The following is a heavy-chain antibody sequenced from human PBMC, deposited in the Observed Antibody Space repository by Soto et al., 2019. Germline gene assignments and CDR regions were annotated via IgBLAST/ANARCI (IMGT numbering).Heavy chain of an antibody. CDR2: IYHSGST. Sequence: QVQLQESGPGLMKPSETLSLTCTVSGGSVSNDAYYWSWIRQPPGKGLEWIGYIYHSGSTCYNPTLKRRVIISVDMSENQFSLRLNSVTAADTAVYYCARLGIGCEFPFDHWGQGTLVNVSS. CDR1: GGSVSNDAYY. V-gene: IGHV4-61*08. D-gene: IGHD3-10*01. J-gene: IGHJ4*02. CDR3: ARLGIGCEFPFDH.